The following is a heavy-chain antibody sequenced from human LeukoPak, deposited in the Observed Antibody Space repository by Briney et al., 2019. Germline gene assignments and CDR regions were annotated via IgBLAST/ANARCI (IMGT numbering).Heavy chain of an antibody. V-gene: IGHV3-23*01. CDR1: GFTFSSYA. CDR3: AKDPAAAGNYFDY. Sequence: PGGPLRLSCAASGFTFSSYAMSWVRQAPGKGLEWVSAISGSGGSTYYADSVKGRFTISRDNSKNTLYLQMNSLRAEDTAVYYCAKDPAAAGNYFDYWGQGTLVTVSS. J-gene: IGHJ4*02. CDR2: ISGSGGST. D-gene: IGHD6-13*01.